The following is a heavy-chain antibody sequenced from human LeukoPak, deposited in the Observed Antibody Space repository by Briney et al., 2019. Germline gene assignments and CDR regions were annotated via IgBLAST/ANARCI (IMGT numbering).Heavy chain of an antibody. CDR2: ISYDGSNK. D-gene: IGHD5-18*01. Sequence: GGSLRLSCAASGFXFSSYAMHWVRQAPGKGLEWVAVISYDGSNKYYADSVKGRFTISRDNSMNTLYLQMNSLRAEDTAVYYCASRKDTPHLPDYWGQGTLVTVSS. V-gene: IGHV3-30-3*01. CDR3: ASRKDTPHLPDY. J-gene: IGHJ4*02. CDR1: GFXFSSYA.